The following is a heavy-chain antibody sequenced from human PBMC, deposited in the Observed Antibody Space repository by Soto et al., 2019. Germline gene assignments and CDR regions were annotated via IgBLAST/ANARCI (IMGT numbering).Heavy chain of an antibody. CDR2: IYVTGAV. CDR3: ARLRIATNNYKWFDP. D-gene: IGHD2-21*01. CDR1: GAALNSGNYY. Sequence: SETLSLTCSVSGAALNSGNYYWSWIRHVPGKGLEWIGHIYVTGAVDYNPSLRDRITISQDTSERQFSLNLRLVTAADTAVYYCARLRIATNNYKWFDPWGQGTLVTVSS. V-gene: IGHV4-31*03. J-gene: IGHJ5*02.